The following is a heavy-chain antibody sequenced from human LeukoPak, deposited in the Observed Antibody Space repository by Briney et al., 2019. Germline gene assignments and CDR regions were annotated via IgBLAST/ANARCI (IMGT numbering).Heavy chain of an antibody. J-gene: IGHJ4*02. V-gene: IGHV3-7*01. CDR1: GFTCSDYW. Sequence: GGSLRLSCVGSGFTCSDYWMSWVRQAPGKGLEWVANIKQDGSEKDYVAALKGRFTISRDNANNSLYLQMNSLRAEDTAVYYCARWLELMRNFDWWGQGTLVTVSS. CDR2: IKQDGSEK. D-gene: IGHD5-24*01. CDR3: ARWLELMRNFDW.